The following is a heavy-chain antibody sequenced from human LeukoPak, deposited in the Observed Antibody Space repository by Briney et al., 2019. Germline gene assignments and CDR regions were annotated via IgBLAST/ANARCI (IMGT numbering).Heavy chain of an antibody. V-gene: IGHV3-23*01. Sequence: QPGGSLRLSCAASGFTFRSHAMTWVRQAPGKGLEWVSSISSTGSRTFYAESVKGRFTISRDNSKNTLYLQMNSLRAEDTAVYYCAKGKVFGVVMESTRWGQGTLVTVSS. J-gene: IGHJ4*02. CDR3: AKGKVFGVVMESTR. CDR2: ISSTGSRT. CDR1: GFTFRSHA. D-gene: IGHD3-3*01.